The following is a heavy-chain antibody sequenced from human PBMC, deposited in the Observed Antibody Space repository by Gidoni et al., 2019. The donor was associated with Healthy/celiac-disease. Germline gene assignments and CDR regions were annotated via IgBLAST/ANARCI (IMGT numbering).Heavy chain of an antibody. Sequence: QITLKESGPTLVKPTQTLTLTCTFSGFSLRKSGVGVGWIRQPPGKALEWLALIYWDDDKRYSPSLKCRLTITKYTSKHQVVLTMTNMDPVDTATYYCAHRRYDCSGYYYFDYWGQGTLVTVSS. CDR3: AHRRYDCSGYYYFDY. CDR2: IYWDDDK. CDR1: GFSLRKSGVG. D-gene: IGHD3-22*01. J-gene: IGHJ4*02. V-gene: IGHV2-5*02.